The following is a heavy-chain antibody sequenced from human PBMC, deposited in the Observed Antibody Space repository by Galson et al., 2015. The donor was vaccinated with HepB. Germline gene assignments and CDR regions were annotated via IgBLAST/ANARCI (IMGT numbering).Heavy chain of an antibody. CDR2: ISGSGGST. CDR1: GFTFSSYA. CDR3: AKAEGATIGAFAY. D-gene: IGHD1-26*01. Sequence: SLRLSCAASGFTFSSYAMSWVRQAPGKGLEWVSAISGSGGSTYYADSVKGRFTISRDNSKNTLYLQMNSLRAEDTAVYYCAKAEGATIGAFAYWGPGTLVTVHS. V-gene: IGHV3-23*01. J-gene: IGHJ4*02.